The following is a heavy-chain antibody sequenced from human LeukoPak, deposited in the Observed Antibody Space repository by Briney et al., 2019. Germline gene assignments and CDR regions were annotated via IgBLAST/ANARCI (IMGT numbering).Heavy chain of an antibody. D-gene: IGHD4-23*01. CDR1: GFTFSTYW. J-gene: IGHJ4*02. CDR3: ARDLDYGGRSNFDH. Sequence: PGGSLRLPCAASGFTFSTYWMHWVRQAPGKGLVWVSRIKSDGSSIMYADSVRGRFTISRDNAKNTLYLQMNSLRAEDTAVYYCARDLDYGGRSNFDHWGQGTLVTVSS. CDR2: IKSDGSSI. V-gene: IGHV3-74*03.